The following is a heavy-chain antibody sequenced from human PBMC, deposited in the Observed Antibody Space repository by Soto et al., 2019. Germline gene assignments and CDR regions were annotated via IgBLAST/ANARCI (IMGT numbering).Heavy chain of an antibody. Sequence: GESLKISCKGSGYSFTSYWIGWVRQMPGKGLEWMGIIYPGDSDTRYSPSFQGQVTISADKSISTAYLQWSSLKASDTAMYYCASLHYDFWSGIAEYYFDYWGQGTLVTVSS. CDR2: IYPGDSDT. CDR3: ASLHYDFWSGIAEYYFDY. D-gene: IGHD3-3*01. V-gene: IGHV5-51*01. CDR1: GYSFTSYW. J-gene: IGHJ4*02.